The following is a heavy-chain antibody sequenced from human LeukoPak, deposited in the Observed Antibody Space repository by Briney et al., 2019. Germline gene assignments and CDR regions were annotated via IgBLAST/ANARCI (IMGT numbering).Heavy chain of an antibody. CDR1: GYDFTYYW. D-gene: IGHD4-17*01. CDR3: ARPPSTLDGDDY. V-gene: IGHV5-51*01. Sequence: GESLKISCEASGYDFTYYWIGWVRQKSGKGLEWMGIIYPGDSNILYSSSFQGRMTISADKSISTAYLQWSSLKASDTAMYYCARPPSTLDGDDYWGQGTLVTVSS. CDR2: IYPGDSNI. J-gene: IGHJ4*02.